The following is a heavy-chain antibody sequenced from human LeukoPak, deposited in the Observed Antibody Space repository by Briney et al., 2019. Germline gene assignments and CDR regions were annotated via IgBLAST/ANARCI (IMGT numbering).Heavy chain of an antibody. Sequence: KPSETLSLTCTVSGGSISSYYWSWLRQPPGKGLEWIGYIYYSGSTNYNPSLMSRVTISGDPSKNQFSLKLTSVTAADTAVYYCARDVPAGGYEQGAFDIWGQGTLVTVSS. D-gene: IGHD5-12*01. CDR1: GGSISSYY. V-gene: IGHV4-59*01. J-gene: IGHJ3*02. CDR2: IYYSGST. CDR3: ARDVPAGGYEQGAFDI.